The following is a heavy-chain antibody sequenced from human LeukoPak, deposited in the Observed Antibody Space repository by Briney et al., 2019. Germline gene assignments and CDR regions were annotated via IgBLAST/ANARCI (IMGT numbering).Heavy chain of an antibody. CDR2: IYHNGRT. J-gene: IGHJ5*02. CDR3: AKERSGSSYNWFDP. V-gene: IGHV4-59*01. Sequence: SETLSLTCTVSGASFSNDYWSWVRQAPGKGLEWIGYIYHNGRTNYNPSLKSRITMSIDTSQKKFSLKVISVTAADTAVYYCAKERSGSSYNWFDPWGQGTLVTVSS. D-gene: IGHD6-13*01. CDR1: GASFSNDY.